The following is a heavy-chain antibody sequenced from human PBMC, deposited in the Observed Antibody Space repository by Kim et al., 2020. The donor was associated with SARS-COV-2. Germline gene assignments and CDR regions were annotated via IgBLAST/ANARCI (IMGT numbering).Heavy chain of an antibody. J-gene: IGHJ3*02. CDR2: INPSGGST. D-gene: IGHD2-2*01. V-gene: IGHV1-46*01. CDR3: ARSLVPAAMAPLRRGIVDAFDI. CDR1: GYTFTSYY. Sequence: ASVKVSCKASGYTFTSYYMHWVRQAPGQGLEWMGIINPSGGSTSYAQKFQGRVTMTRDTSTSTVYMELSSLRSEDTAVYYCARSLVPAAMAPLRRGIVDAFDIWGQGTMVTVSA.